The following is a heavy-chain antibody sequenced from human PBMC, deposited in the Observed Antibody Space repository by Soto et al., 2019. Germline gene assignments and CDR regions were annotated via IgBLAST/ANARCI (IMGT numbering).Heavy chain of an antibody. Sequence: ASVKVSCKASGYTFTSYGISWVRQAPGQGLEWMGWISAYNGNTYYAQKLQGRVTMTTDTSTSTAYMELRSLRSDDTAVYYCARDYDFWSGLPNDAFDIWGQGTMVTVSS. CDR3: ARDYDFWSGLPNDAFDI. J-gene: IGHJ3*02. CDR1: GYTFTSYG. V-gene: IGHV1-18*01. CDR2: ISAYNGNT. D-gene: IGHD3-3*01.